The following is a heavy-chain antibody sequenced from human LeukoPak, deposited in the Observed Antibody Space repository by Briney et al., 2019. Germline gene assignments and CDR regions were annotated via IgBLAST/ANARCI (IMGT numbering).Heavy chain of an antibody. CDR2: ISYDGSNK. V-gene: IGHV3-30-3*01. J-gene: IGHJ4*02. D-gene: IGHD3-10*01. CDR1: GFTFSSYA. CDR3: ASPYGSGSYYPRDY. Sequence: RTGGSLRLSCAASGFTFSSYAMHWVRQAPGKGLEWVAVISYDGSNKYYADSVKGRFTISRDNSKNTLYLQMNSLRAEDTAVYYCASPYGSGSYYPRDYWGQGTLVTVSS.